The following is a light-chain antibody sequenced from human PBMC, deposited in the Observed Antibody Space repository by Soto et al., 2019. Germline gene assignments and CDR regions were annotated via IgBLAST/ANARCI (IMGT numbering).Light chain of an antibody. V-gene: IGKV1-33*01. CDR2: DAV. J-gene: IGKJ4*01. CDR3: QEFEDVPPHT. Sequence: DIQLTRSPTSLSASVGDRVTISCQASQDIHNYLNWYQHIPGKAPRLLIFDAVYLETGVPSRFSGSGSGAEFTLTISSLQPEDIATYYCQEFEDVPPHTFGGGTKVEI. CDR1: QDIHNY.